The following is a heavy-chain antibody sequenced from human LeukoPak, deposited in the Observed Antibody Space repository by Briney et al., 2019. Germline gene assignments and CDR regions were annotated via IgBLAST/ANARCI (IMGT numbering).Heavy chain of an antibody. V-gene: IGHV3-23*01. CDR2: ISGSGGST. Sequence: PGGSLRLSCAASGFTFSSYAMSWVRQAPGKGLEWVSAISGSGGSTYYADSVKGRFTISRDNSKNTLYLQMNSLRAEDTAVYYCANLDERIWWLRIGFDYWGQGTLVTVSS. CDR3: ANLDERIWWLRIGFDY. J-gene: IGHJ4*02. CDR1: GFTFSSYA. D-gene: IGHD5-12*01.